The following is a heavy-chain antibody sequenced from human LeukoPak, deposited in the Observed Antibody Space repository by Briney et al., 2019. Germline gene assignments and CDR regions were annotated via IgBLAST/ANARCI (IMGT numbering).Heavy chain of an antibody. CDR3: ARRLYSSSSFDY. D-gene: IGHD6-6*01. Sequence: PGGSLRLSCAASGFTFSSYEMNWVRQAPGKGLEWVSYISSGGSTIYYADSVRGRFTISRDNAKNSLYLQMHSLSAEDTAVYYCARRLYSSSSFDYWGQGTLVTVSS. V-gene: IGHV3-48*03. CDR1: GFTFSSYE. J-gene: IGHJ4*02. CDR2: ISSGGSTI.